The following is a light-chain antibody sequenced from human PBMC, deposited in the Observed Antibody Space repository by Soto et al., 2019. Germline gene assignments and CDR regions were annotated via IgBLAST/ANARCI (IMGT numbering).Light chain of an antibody. V-gene: IGKV4-1*01. CDR3: QQYYSTPQK. CDR2: WAS. J-gene: IGKJ1*01. CDR1: QSVLYSSNNKNY. Sequence: DIVMTQSPDSLAVSLVERATINCKSSQSVLYSSNNKNYIAWYQQKPGQPPNLLIYWASTRESGVPDRFSGSGSGTDFTLTISSLQAADVAVYYCQQYYSTPQKFGQGTKVDI.